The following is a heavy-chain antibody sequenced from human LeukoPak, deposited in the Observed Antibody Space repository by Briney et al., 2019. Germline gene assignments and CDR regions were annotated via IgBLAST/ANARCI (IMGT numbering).Heavy chain of an antibody. V-gene: IGHV5-51*01. Sequence: PGGSLRLSCKTSGYNFPSYWIGWVRQMPGKGLQWMGLIYPLDSKTTYSPSFQGQVTISVDKSIGAAYLEWRSLQASDTAIYYCARLGCSDTACYRLDYWGQGTLVIVSS. CDR3: ARLGCSDTACYRLDY. D-gene: IGHD2-2*01. CDR1: GYNFPSYW. J-gene: IGHJ4*02. CDR2: IYPLDSKT.